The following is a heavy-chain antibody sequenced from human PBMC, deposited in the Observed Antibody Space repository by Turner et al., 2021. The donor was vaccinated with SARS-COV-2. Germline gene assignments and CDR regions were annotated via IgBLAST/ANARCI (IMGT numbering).Heavy chain of an antibody. V-gene: IGHV3-23*01. D-gene: IGHD2-2*01. Sequence: EVQVLESGGTLLQPGGALRLSFEVSGFIFSNYAMTWVRQAPGRGLEWVCSIFSDGDSTYYADSVKGRFTISRDDSKNTVSLQMNSLRAEDTALYYCAKTRGPVAFHPDSWGQGTLVTVSS. J-gene: IGHJ4*02. CDR1: GFIFSNYA. CDR3: AKTRGPVAFHPDS. CDR2: IFSDGDST.